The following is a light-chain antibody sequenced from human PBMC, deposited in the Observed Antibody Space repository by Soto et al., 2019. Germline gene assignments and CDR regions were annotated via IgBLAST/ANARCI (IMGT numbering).Light chain of an antibody. CDR1: QSVSSN. V-gene: IGKV3-15*01. Sequence: EIVMTQSPATLSVSPGERATLSCRASQSVSSNLAWYQQKPGQAPRLLIYGASTRATGIPARFSGSGSGTEFTLTFSSLQSEDFAVYYCQQAVTFGPGTKVDIK. J-gene: IGKJ3*01. CDR3: QQAVT. CDR2: GAS.